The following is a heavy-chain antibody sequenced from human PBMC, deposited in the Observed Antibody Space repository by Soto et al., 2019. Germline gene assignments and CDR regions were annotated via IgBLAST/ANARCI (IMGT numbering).Heavy chain of an antibody. D-gene: IGHD3-10*01. V-gene: IGHV3-30*18. CDR3: AKDRIGYYYGSGSPNPFFDY. J-gene: IGHJ4*02. CDR2: ISYEGSNK. CDR1: GFLFSSYG. Sequence: GGSLSLSCAGSGFLFSSYGMHWVRQAPGKGLEWVTVISYEGSNKYYADSVKGRFAISRDNSKNTLYLQMNSLRTEDTAVYYCAKDRIGYYYGSGSPNPFFDYWGQGTLVTVSS.